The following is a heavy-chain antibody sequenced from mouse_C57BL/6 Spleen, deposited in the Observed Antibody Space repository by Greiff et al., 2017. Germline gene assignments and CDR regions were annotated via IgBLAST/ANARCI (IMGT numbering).Heavy chain of an antibody. CDR1: GYTFPDSY. Sequence: VQLQPSGPALVKPGASVKISCKASGYTFPDSYMNWVTQSHGKSLEWIGDITPNNGGTSYHPPLKGNATLTVDRSSSTAYMELRSLTSEDSAVYYCARRGDYGNYDWYFDVWGTGTTVTVSS. D-gene: IGHD2-1*01. V-gene: IGHV1-26*01. CDR2: ITPNNGGT. J-gene: IGHJ1*03. CDR3: ARRGDYGNYDWYFDV.